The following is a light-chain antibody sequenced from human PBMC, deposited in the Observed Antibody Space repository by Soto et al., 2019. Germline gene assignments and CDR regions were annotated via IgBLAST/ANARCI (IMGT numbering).Light chain of an antibody. CDR3: SSYTNSGTLMV. V-gene: IGLV2-14*01. CDR1: SSDVGGYNY. Sequence: QSALTQPAFVSGSPGQSITISCTGTSSDVGGYNYVSWYQQHPGKAPKLMIYDVSNRPSGVSNRFSGSKSGNTASLTISGLQAEDGADYYCSSYTNSGTLMVFGGGTQLTVL. J-gene: IGLJ2*01. CDR2: DVS.